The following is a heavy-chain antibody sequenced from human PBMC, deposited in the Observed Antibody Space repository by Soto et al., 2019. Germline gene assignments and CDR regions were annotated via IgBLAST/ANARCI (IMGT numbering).Heavy chain of an antibody. J-gene: IGHJ4*02. D-gene: IGHD3-22*01. Sequence: QVQLVQSGAEVKKPGSSVNVSCKASGGTFSSYAISWVRQAPGQGLEWMGGIIPIFGTENYAQKFQGRVTITADEYTRTAYMELSSLRSEDTAVYYCARDGSSGSSFVDYWGKGRLVTVSS. CDR2: IIPIFGTE. CDR3: ARDGSSGSSFVDY. CDR1: GGTFSSYA. V-gene: IGHV1-69*01.